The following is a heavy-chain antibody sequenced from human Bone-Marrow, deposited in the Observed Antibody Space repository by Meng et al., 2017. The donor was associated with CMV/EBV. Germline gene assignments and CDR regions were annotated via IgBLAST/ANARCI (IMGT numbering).Heavy chain of an antibody. Sequence: SGGSISSSGHDWTWLRQHPEKGLEWIGYIYYSRTTYYTPSLQSQLSMSVDTSENQFSLNLNSVTAADTAIYYCAGTISTNCCTFDYWGQGILVTVSS. CDR3: AGTISTNCCTFDY. D-gene: IGHD2-2*01. V-gene: IGHV4-31*01. J-gene: IGHJ4*02. CDR2: IYYSRTT. CDR1: GGSISSSGHD.